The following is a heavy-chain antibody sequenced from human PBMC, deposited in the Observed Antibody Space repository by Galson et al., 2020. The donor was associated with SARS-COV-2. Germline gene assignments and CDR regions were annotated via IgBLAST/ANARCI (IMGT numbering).Heavy chain of an antibody. CDR3: ARGSSGWSRDY. V-gene: IGHV3-21*01. D-gene: IGHD6-19*01. CDR1: GFIFSTFS. CDR2: ISRGSSDI. Sequence: GGSLRLSCAASGFIFSTFSMSWVRQAPGKGLEWVSSISRGSSDISYADSVKGRFTISRDNARNSLYLQMNSLRAEDTAVYYCARGSSGWSRDYWGQGTLVTVSS. J-gene: IGHJ4*02.